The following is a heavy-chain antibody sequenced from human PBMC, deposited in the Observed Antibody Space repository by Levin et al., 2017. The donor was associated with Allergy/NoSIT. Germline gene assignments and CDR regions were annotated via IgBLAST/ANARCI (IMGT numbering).Heavy chain of an antibody. Sequence: GGSLRLSCAASGFTFDDYAMHWVRQAPGKGLEWVSGISWNSGSIGYADSVKGRFTISRDNAKNSLYLQMNSLRAEDTALYYCARYGGDYDILTGYSNWFDPWGQGTLVTVSS. CDR1: GFTFDDYA. V-gene: IGHV3-9*01. J-gene: IGHJ5*02. CDR3: ARYGGDYDILTGYSNWFDP. CDR2: ISWNSGSI. D-gene: IGHD3-9*01.